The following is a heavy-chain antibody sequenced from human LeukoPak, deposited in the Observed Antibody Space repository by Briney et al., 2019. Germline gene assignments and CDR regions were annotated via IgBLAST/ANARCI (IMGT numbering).Heavy chain of an antibody. CDR2: INEDGRGE. D-gene: IGHD3-3*01. V-gene: IGHV3-7*03. CDR1: GLTFSTYW. CDR3: AKEAWSGYPPDAFDI. J-gene: IGHJ3*02. Sequence: GGSLRLSCAASGLTFSTYWMSWVRQAPGKGLEWVASINEDGRGEYYVDSVRGRFTVSRDNAKSSLYLQMNSLRAEDAALYYCAKEAWSGYPPDAFDIWGQGTMVTVSS.